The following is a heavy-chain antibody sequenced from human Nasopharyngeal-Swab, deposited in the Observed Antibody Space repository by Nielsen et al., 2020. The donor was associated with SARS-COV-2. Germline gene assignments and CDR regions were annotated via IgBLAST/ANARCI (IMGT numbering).Heavy chain of an antibody. CDR1: GGSFSGYY. J-gene: IGHJ3*02. CDR3: AREGGYCSGGSCYRYGAFDI. Sequence: LSCAVYGGSFSGYYWSWIRQPPGKGLEWIGEINHSGSTNYNPSLKSRVTISVDTSKNQFSLKLSSVTAADTAVYYCAREGGYCSGGSCYRYGAFDIWGQGTMVTVSS. V-gene: IGHV4-34*01. CDR2: INHSGST. D-gene: IGHD2-15*01.